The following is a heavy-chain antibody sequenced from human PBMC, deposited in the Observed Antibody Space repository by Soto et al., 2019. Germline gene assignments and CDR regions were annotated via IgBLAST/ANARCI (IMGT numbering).Heavy chain of an antibody. J-gene: IGHJ6*02. Sequence: QVQLVQSGAEVKKPGSSVKVSCTASGGTFSSYAISWVRQAPGQGLEWMGGIIPIFGTANYAQKFQGRVTITADESTSTAYMELSSLRSEDTAVYYCARDVRNNYGELLGMDVWGQGTTVTVSS. V-gene: IGHV1-69*01. CDR1: GGTFSSYA. D-gene: IGHD3-10*01. CDR3: ARDVRNNYGELLGMDV. CDR2: IIPIFGTA.